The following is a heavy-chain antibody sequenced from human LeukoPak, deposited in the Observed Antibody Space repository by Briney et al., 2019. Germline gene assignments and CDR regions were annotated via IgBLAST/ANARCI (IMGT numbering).Heavy chain of an antibody. V-gene: IGHV4-39*01. CDR2: IYYSGST. Sequence: SETLSLTCTVSGGSISSSSYYWGWIRQPPGKGLEWIGSIYYSGSTDYNPSLKSRVTISVDTSKNQFSLKLSSVTAADTAVYYCARQFSVYDSGGYSVYWGQGTLVTVSS. J-gene: IGHJ4*02. D-gene: IGHD3-22*01. CDR1: GGSISSSSYY. CDR3: ARQFSVYDSGGYSVY.